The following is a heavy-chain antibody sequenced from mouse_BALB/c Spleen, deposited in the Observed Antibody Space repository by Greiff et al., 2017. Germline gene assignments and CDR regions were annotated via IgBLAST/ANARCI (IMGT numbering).Heavy chain of an antibody. CDR1: GYTFSSYW. Sequence: VQLQQSGAELMKPGASVKISCKATGYTFSSYWIEWVKQRPGHGLEWIGEILPGSGSTNYNEKFKGKATFTADTSSNTAYMQLSSLTSEDSAVYYCARSRDYEGFAYWGQGTLVTVSA. V-gene: IGHV1-9*01. CDR3: ARSRDYEGFAY. CDR2: ILPGSGST. J-gene: IGHJ3*01. D-gene: IGHD2-4*01.